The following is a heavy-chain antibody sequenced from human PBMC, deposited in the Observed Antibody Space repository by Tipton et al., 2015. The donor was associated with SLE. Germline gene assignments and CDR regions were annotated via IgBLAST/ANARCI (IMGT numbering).Heavy chain of an antibody. Sequence: SLRLSCVASGFSFDDYAMHWVRQVPGKGLEWVSGISWNSGTVDYADSVKGRFTVSRDNAKNSLYLQMNSLRAEDSAVYYCAGLYGMDVWGQGTTVTVSS. J-gene: IGHJ6*02. CDR2: ISWNSGTV. CDR1: GFSFDDYA. D-gene: IGHD3-16*01. V-gene: IGHV3-9*01. CDR3: AGLYGMDV.